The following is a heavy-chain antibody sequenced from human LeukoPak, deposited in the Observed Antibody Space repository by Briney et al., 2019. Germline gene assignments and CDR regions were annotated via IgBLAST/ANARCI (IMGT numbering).Heavy chain of an antibody. CDR2: ISAYNGNT. J-gene: IGHJ3*02. Sequence: ASVKVSCKASGYTFTSYGIGWVRQAPGQGLEWMGWISAYNGNTNYVQKVQGRVTVTTDTSTRTVYMELRSLTSDDTALYYCARGDDAFDIWGQGTMVTVSS. CDR1: GYTFTSYG. V-gene: IGHV1-18*01. CDR3: ARGDDAFDI.